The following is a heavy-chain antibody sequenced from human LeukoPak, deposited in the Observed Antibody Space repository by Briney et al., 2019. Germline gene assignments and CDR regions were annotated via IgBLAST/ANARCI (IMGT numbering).Heavy chain of an antibody. Sequence: SETLSLTCTVSGGSITGFYWTWLRQPPGKGLEWIGYIYSSGSTNYNPSLKSRVAISVDTSKNQFSLKLSSVTAADTAVYYCARRTSGGGLFDYWGQGTLVTVSS. D-gene: IGHD3-10*01. V-gene: IGHV4-59*01. CDR1: GGSITGFY. CDR3: ARRTSGGGLFDY. CDR2: IYSSGST. J-gene: IGHJ4*02.